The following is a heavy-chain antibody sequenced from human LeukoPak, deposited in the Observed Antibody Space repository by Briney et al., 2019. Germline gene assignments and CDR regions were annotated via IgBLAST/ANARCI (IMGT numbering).Heavy chain of an antibody. CDR2: IYTSGST. V-gene: IGHV4-4*07. CDR3: ARESLATITSLSWFDP. J-gene: IGHJ5*02. Sequence: SSETLSLTCTVSGGSISTYYWSWIRQPAGKGLEWIGRIYTSGSTNYNPSLKSRVTMSVDTSKNQFSLKLSSVTAADTAVYYCARESLATITSLSWFDPWGQGTLVTVSS. CDR1: GGSISTYY. D-gene: IGHD5-12*01.